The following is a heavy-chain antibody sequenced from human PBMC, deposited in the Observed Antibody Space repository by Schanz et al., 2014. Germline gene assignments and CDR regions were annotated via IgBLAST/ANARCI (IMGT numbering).Heavy chain of an antibody. Sequence: QMQTSGPGLVRPWETLSLTCTVSGGSISSGGYSWSWIRQPPGKGLEWIGYIFFRGSTYYNPSLKSRVTISIDTSKTHFSLRLPSVTAADTAVYYCYGMDVWGQGTTVTVSS. CDR3: YGMDV. J-gene: IGHJ6*02. CDR1: GGSISSGGYS. V-gene: IGHV4-30-4*07. CDR2: IFFRGST.